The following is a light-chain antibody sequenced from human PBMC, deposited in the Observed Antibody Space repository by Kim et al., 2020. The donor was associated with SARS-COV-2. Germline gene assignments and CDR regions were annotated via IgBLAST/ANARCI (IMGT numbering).Light chain of an antibody. CDR1: SSDVGGYNY. J-gene: IGLJ3*02. V-gene: IGLV2-14*03. Sequence: QSALTQPASVSGSPGQSVTISCTGTSSDVGGYNYVSWYQQPPGKATKLMIYDVSKRSSGVYNRFSGSKSGNTASLTICLLQADDDADYYGSSDTSRSAWVFGGGTQLTVL. CDR2: DVS. CDR3: SSDTSRSAWV.